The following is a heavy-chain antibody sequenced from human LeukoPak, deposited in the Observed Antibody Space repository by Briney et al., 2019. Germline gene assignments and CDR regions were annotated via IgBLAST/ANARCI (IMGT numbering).Heavy chain of an antibody. V-gene: IGHV3-21*01. CDR3: ASALGYCSGGSCYSGYYYGLDV. CDR2: ISSSSSYI. J-gene: IGHJ6*02. Sequence: GGSLRLSCAASGFTFSSYSMNWVRQAPGKGLEWVSSISSSSSYIYYADSVKGRFTISRDNAKNSLYLQMNSLRAEDTAVYYCASALGYCSGGSCYSGYYYGLDVWGQGATVTVSS. CDR1: GFTFSSYS. D-gene: IGHD2-15*01.